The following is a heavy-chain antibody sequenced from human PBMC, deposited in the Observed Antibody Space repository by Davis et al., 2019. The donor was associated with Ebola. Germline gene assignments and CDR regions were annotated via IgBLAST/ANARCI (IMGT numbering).Heavy chain of an antibody. CDR3: GRDVGYSNGWPDYYYYGLDV. J-gene: IGHJ6*02. CDR1: GFSFSYYG. D-gene: IGHD2-15*01. CDR2: ISYDGRKE. Sequence: GGSLRLSCAASGFSFSYYGMNWVRQAPGKGLEWVAVISYDGRKEYFADSVKGRFTISRDNSENTMYLQMNSLRAEDTAVYYCGRDVGYSNGWPDYYYYGLDVWGPGTTVAVSS. V-gene: IGHV3-30*03.